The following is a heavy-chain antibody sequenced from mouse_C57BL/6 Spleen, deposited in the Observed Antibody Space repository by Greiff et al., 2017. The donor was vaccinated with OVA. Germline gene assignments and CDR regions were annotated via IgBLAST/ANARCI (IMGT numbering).Heavy chain of an antibody. CDR2: IDPSDSYT. J-gene: IGHJ1*03. CDR1: GYTFTSYW. D-gene: IGHD1-1*01. V-gene: IGHV1-50*01. CDR3: AREGFITTVRGYFDV. Sequence: QVQLQQPGAELVKPGASVKLSCKASGYTFTSYWMQWVKQRPGQGLEWIGEIDPSDSYTNYNQKFKGKATLTVDTSSSTAYMQLSSLTSEDSAVYYCAREGFITTVRGYFDVWGTGTTVTVSS.